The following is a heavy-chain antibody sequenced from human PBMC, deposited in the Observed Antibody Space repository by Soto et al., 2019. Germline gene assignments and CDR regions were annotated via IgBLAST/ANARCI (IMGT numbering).Heavy chain of an antibody. CDR3: ARHLGAPYYDFWSGPELGQDAFDI. CDR2: IYYSGST. J-gene: IGHJ3*02. CDR1: GGSISSYY. D-gene: IGHD3-3*01. Sequence: QVQLQESGPGLVKPSETLSLTCTVSGGSISSYYWSWIRQPPGKGLEWIGYIYYSGSTNYNPSLKSRATISVDTSKNLFSLKLSSVTAADTAVYYCARHLGAPYYDFWSGPELGQDAFDIWGQGTMVTVSS. V-gene: IGHV4-59*08.